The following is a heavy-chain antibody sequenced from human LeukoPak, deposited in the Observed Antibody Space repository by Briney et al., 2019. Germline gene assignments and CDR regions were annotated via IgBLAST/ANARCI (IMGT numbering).Heavy chain of an antibody. D-gene: IGHD6-13*01. CDR1: GFTFSNYV. Sequence: GGSLRLSCAGSGFTFSNYVINWVRQTPGKGLVWVSGISANGDNPYYADSVRGRFTISRDNSRNTLYLQMNSLRAEDTAVYYCASHGPGIAAHPTDAFDIWGQGTMVTVSS. CDR3: ASHGPGIAAHPTDAFDI. J-gene: IGHJ3*02. CDR2: ISANGDNP. V-gene: IGHV3-23*01.